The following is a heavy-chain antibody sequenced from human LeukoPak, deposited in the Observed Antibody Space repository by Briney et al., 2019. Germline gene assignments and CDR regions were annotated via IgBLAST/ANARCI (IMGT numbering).Heavy chain of an antibody. CDR1: GFTFSSYA. J-gene: IGHJ3*01. D-gene: IGHD1-26*01. Sequence: QPGRSLRLSCAASGFTFSSYAMHWVRQAPGKGLEWVAVISYDGSNKYYADSVKGRFTISRDNSKNTLYLQMNSLRAEDTAVYYCAGYSGSSLEVWGQGTMVTASS. CDR2: ISYDGSNK. CDR3: AGYSGSSLEV. V-gene: IGHV3-30-3*01.